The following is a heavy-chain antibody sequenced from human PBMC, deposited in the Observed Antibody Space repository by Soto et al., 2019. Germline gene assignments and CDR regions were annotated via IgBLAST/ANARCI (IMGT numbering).Heavy chain of an antibody. Sequence: AGGSLRLSCAASGFTFSSYARHWVRQAPGQRLEWMGWINAGNGNTKYSQKFQGRVTITRDTSASTAYMELSSLRSEDTAVYYCARAESGSYLLQYFQHWGQGTLVTVSS. D-gene: IGHD1-26*01. J-gene: IGHJ1*01. V-gene: IGHV1-3*01. CDR3: ARAESGSYLLQYFQH. CDR2: INAGNGNT. CDR1: GFTFSSYA.